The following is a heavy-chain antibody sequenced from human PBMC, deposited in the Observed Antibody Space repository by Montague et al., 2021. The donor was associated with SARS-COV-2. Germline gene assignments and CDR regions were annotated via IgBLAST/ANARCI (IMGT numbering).Heavy chain of an antibody. CDR2: IYYSGST. D-gene: IGHD3-22*01. CDR3: ARAHITMIVVVDAFDI. Sequence: TLSLTCTVSGGSISSGGYYWSWIRQHPGKGLEWIGYIYYSGSTYYNPSLKSRVTISVDTSKSQFSLKLSSVTAADTAVYYCARAHITMIVVVDAFDIWGQGTMVTVSS. J-gene: IGHJ3*02. CDR1: GGSISSGGYY. V-gene: IGHV4-31*03.